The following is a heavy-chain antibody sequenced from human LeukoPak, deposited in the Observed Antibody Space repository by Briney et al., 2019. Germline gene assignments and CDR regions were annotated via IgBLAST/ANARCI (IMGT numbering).Heavy chain of an antibody. CDR2: FDPEDGET. Sequence: GASVKVSCKVSGYTLTELSMHWVRQAPGKGLEWMGGFDPEDGETIYAQKFQGRVTMTEDTSTDTAYMELSSLRSEDTAVYYCATDYSSSWYLNYWGQGTLVTVSS. V-gene: IGHV1-24*01. J-gene: IGHJ4*02. D-gene: IGHD6-13*01. CDR3: ATDYSSSWYLNY. CDR1: GYTLTELS.